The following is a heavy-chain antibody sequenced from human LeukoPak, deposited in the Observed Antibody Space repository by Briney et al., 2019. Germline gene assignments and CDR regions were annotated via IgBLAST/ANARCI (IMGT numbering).Heavy chain of an antibody. CDR3: ARFFDYGGFDY. J-gene: IGHJ4*02. D-gene: IGHD4-17*01. Sequence: GGSLRLSCAASGFTVNSNYMSWVRQAPGKGLEWVSVIYSGGSAYYADSVKGQFIISRHNSNNTVYLQMNSLRPEDTAMYYCARFFDYGGFDYWGQGTLVTVSS. CDR2: IYSGGSA. CDR1: GFTVNSNY. V-gene: IGHV3-53*04.